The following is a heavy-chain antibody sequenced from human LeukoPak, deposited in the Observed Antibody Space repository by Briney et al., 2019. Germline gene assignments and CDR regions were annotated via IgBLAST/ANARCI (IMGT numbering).Heavy chain of an antibody. J-gene: IGHJ6*02. CDR3: ARHNEGRSSSYYYYGMDV. V-gene: IGHV4-59*08. CDR2: IYYSGST. D-gene: IGHD6-6*01. CDR1: GGSISRYY. Sequence: SETLSLTCTVSGGSISRYYWSWNRQPPGKGLERIGYIYYSGSTNYNPSLKSRVTISVDTSKNQFSLKLSSVTAADTAVYYCARHNEGRSSSYYYYGMDVWGQGTTVTVSS.